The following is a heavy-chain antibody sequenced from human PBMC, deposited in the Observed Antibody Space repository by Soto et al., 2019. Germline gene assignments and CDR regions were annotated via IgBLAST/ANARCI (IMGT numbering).Heavy chain of an antibody. CDR1: GFTFDDYT. D-gene: IGHD6-19*01. Sequence: GGSLRLSCAASGFTFDDYTMHWVRQAPGKGLEWVSLISWDGGSTYYADSVKGRFTISRDNSKNSLYLQMNSLRTEDTALYYCAKEKRSSGLFDYWGQGTLVTVSS. CDR3: AKEKRSSGLFDY. V-gene: IGHV3-43*01. CDR2: ISWDGGST. J-gene: IGHJ4*02.